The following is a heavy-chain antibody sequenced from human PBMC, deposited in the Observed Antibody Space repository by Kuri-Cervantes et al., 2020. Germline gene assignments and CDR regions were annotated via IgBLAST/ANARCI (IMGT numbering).Heavy chain of an antibody. J-gene: IGHJ3*01. CDR2: IYYSGST. V-gene: IGHV4-39*01. CDR3: ARNFWSATGGNAFDF. Sequence: SETLSLTCTVSGGSISSSSYYWGWIRQPPGKGLEWIGSIYYSGSTYYNPSLKSRVTISVDTSKNQFSLKLSSVTAADTAVYYCARNFWSATGGNAFDFWGQGTLVTVSS. CDR1: GGSISSSSYY. D-gene: IGHD3-3*01.